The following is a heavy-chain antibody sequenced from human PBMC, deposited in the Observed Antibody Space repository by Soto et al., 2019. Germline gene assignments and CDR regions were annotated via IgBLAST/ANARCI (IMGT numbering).Heavy chain of an antibody. Sequence: QVQLQQWGAGLLKPSETLSLTCAVYGGLISGYYWSWIRQPPGKGLGWIGEINQSGSINYNPSLTXRVTISVDTSKNQFSLKLSSVTAADPAVYYCARGWGRIFDYWGQGSLVTVSS. CDR3: ARGWGRIFDY. V-gene: IGHV4-34*01. D-gene: IGHD7-27*01. CDR2: INQSGSI. CDR1: GGLISGYY. J-gene: IGHJ4*02.